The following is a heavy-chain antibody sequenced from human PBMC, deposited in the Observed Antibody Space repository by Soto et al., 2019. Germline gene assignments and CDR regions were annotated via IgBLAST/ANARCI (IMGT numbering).Heavy chain of an antibody. CDR3: ARDRVAAAGTGDWFDP. CDR1: GGSISSGGYY. D-gene: IGHD6-13*01. J-gene: IGHJ5*02. V-gene: IGHV4-31*03. Sequence: SETLSLTCTVSGGSISSGGYYWSWIRQHPGKGLEWIGYIYYSGSTYYNPSLKSRVTMSVDTSKNQFSLKLSSVTAADTAVYYCARDRVAAAGTGDWFDPWGQGTLVTV. CDR2: IYYSGST.